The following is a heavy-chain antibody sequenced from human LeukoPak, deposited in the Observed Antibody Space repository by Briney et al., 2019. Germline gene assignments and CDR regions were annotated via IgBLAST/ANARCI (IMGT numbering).Heavy chain of an antibody. J-gene: IGHJ4*02. Sequence: PGGSLRLSCAASGFTFSSYSMNWVRQAPGKGLEWVSYISSSSSTIYYADSVKGRFTISRDNAKNSLYLQMNSLRAEDTAVYYCARDLAEYQLLVASRGIDYWGQGTLVTVSS. CDR2: ISSSSSTI. D-gene: IGHD2-2*01. CDR3: ARDLAEYQLLVASRGIDY. V-gene: IGHV3-48*01. CDR1: GFTFSSYS.